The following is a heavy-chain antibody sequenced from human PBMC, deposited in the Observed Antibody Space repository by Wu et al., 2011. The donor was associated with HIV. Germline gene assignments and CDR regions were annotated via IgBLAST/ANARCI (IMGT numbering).Heavy chain of an antibody. D-gene: IGHD5-18*01. CDR1: GYTFISYD. J-gene: IGHJ6*03. CDR3: ARWMGYTYGNYHYYHYMDV. Sequence: QVQLVQSGAEVKKPGASVKVSCKASGYTFISYDINWVRQATGQGLEWMGWMNPNSGNTGYAQKFQGRVTMTRNTSISTAYMELSSLISEDTAVYFCARWMGYTYGNYHYYHYMDVWAKGPRSPSP. V-gene: IGHV1-8*02. CDR2: MNPNSGNT.